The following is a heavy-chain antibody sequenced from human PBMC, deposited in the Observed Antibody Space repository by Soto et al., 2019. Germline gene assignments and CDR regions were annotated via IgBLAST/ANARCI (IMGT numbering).Heavy chain of an antibody. CDR1: GGTFSSYA. CDR3: ARDLGTTLGHDAFDI. V-gene: IGHV1-69*12. J-gene: IGHJ3*02. CDR2: IIPIFGTA. D-gene: IGHD1-7*01. Sequence: QVQLVQSGAEVKKPGSSVKVSCKASGGTFSSYAISWVRQAPGQGLEWMGGIIPIFGTANYAQKFQGRVTIXXDXSXXTADMGLSSLRSEDTAVYYCARDLGTTLGHDAFDIWGQGTMVTVSS.